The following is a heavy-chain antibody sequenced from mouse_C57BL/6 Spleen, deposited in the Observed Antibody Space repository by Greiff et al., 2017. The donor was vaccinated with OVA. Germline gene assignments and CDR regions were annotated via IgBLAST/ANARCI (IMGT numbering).Heavy chain of an antibody. CDR3: ARPSTMVTPAWFAY. CDR1: GYSFTSYY. D-gene: IGHD2-2*01. J-gene: IGHJ3*01. CDR2: IYPGSGNT. V-gene: IGHV1-66*01. Sequence: QVQLKESGPELVKPGASVKISCKASGYSFTSYYIHWVKQRPGQGLEWIGWIYPGSGNTKYNEKFKGKATLTADTSSSTAYMQLSSLTSEDSAVYYCARPSTMVTPAWFAYWGQGTLVTVSA.